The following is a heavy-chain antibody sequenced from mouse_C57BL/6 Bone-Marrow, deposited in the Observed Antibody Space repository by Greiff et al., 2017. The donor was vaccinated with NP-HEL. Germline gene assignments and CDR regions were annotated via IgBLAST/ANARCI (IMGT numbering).Heavy chain of an antibody. V-gene: IGHV5-9*01. CDR2: ISGGGGNT. Sequence: DVQLQESGGGLVKPGGSLKLSCAASGFTFSSYTMSWVRQTPEKRLEWVATISGGGGNTYYPDSVKGRFTISRDNAKNTLYLQMSSLRSEDTALYYCARHRYGNYGVAYWGQGTLVTVSA. J-gene: IGHJ3*01. D-gene: IGHD2-10*02. CDR1: GFTFSSYT. CDR3: ARHRYGNYGVAY.